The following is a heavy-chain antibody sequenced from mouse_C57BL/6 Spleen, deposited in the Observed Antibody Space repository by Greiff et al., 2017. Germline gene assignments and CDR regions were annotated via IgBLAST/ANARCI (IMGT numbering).Heavy chain of an antibody. CDR1: GYSFTGYY. CDR2: INPSTGGT. V-gene: IGHV1-42*01. J-gene: IGHJ4*01. CDR3: ARDPFYDGYAMDD. Sequence: EVQLQQSGPELVKPGASVKISCKASGYSFTGYYMNWVKQSPEKSLEWIGEINPSTGGTNYNQKFKAKATLTVDKSSSTAYMQLKSLTSEDSAVYYCARDPFYDGYAMDDWGQGTSVTVSS. D-gene: IGHD2-3*01.